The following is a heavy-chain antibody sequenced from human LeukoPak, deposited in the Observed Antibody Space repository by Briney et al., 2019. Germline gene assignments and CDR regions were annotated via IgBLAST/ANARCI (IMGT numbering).Heavy chain of an antibody. CDR3: AKDRSSYRASDYYYYYGMDV. D-gene: IGHD1-26*01. V-gene: IGHV3-23*01. CDR1: GFTFSSYA. J-gene: IGHJ6*02. CDR2: ISGSGGST. Sequence: GGSLRLSCAASGFTFSSYAMSWVRQAPGKGLEWVSAISGSGGSTYYADSVKGRFTISGDNSKNTLYLQMNSLRAEDTAVYYCAKDRSSYRASDYYYYYGMDVWGQGTTVTVSS.